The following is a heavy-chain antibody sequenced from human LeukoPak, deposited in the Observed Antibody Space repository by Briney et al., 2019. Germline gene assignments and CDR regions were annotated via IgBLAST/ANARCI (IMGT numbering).Heavy chain of an antibody. Sequence: ASVKVSCKASGYTFTSYAMHWVRQAPGQRREWMGWINAGNGNTKYSQKFQGRVTITRDTSASTAYMELSSLRSEDTAVYYCARVSGYSYGGGAYYYYYYMDVWGKGTTVTVSS. V-gene: IGHV1-3*01. CDR1: GYTFTSYA. CDR2: INAGNGNT. CDR3: ARVSGYSYGGGAYYYYYYMDV. J-gene: IGHJ6*03. D-gene: IGHD5-18*01.